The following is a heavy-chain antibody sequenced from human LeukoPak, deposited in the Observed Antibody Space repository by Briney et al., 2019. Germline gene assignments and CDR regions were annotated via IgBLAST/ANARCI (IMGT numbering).Heavy chain of an antibody. D-gene: IGHD2-2*01. J-gene: IGHJ4*02. V-gene: IGHV3-30*02. CDR3: VTDIVVVPAAFLDY. CDR1: GFTFSSYA. Sequence: PGGSLKLSSAASGFTFSSYAMHWVRQAPGKGLEWVAFIRYDGSNKYYADFVKGRFTISRDNSKNTLYLQMNSLRAEDTAVYYCVTDIVVVPAAFLDYWGQGTLVTVSS. CDR2: IRYDGSNK.